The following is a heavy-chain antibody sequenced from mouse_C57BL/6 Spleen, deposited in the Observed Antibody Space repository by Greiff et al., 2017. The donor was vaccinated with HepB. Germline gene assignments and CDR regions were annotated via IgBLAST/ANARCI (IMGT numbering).Heavy chain of an antibody. D-gene: IGHD2-1*01. CDR3: ASGNEYFDV. Sequence: VQLQQSGAELVRPGTSVKVSCKASGYAFTNYLIEWVKQRPGQGLEWIGVINPGSGGTNYNEKFKGKATLTADKSSSTAYMQLSSLTSEDSAVYFCASGNEYFDVWGTGTTVTVSS. J-gene: IGHJ1*03. V-gene: IGHV1-54*01. CDR1: GYAFTNYL. CDR2: INPGSGGT.